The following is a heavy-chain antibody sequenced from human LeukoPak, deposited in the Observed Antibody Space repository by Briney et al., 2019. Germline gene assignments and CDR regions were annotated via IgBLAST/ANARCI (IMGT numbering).Heavy chain of an antibody. CDR2: INHSGST. V-gene: IGHV4-34*01. CDR1: GGSFSAYY. J-gene: IGHJ6*03. CDR3: ARGGDIVVVPAAARNYYYYMDV. D-gene: IGHD2-2*01. Sequence: TSETLSLTCAVYGGSFSAYYWSWIRQPPGKGLEWIGEINHSGSTNYNPSLKSRVTISVDTSKNQFSLKLSSVTAADTAVYYCARGGDIVVVPAAARNYYYYMDVWGKGTTVTVSS.